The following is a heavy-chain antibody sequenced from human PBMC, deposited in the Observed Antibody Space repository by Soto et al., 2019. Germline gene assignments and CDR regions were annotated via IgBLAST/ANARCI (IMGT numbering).Heavy chain of an antibody. CDR2: ISYDGSNK. Sequence: GGSLRLSCAASGFTFSSYGMHWVRQAPGKGLEWVAVISYDGSNKYYADSVKGRFTISRDNSKNTLYLQMNSLRAEDTAVYYCAKPGAYYGLDVWGQGTTVTVSS. CDR3: AKPGAYYGLDV. J-gene: IGHJ6*02. V-gene: IGHV3-30*18. CDR1: GFTFSSYG.